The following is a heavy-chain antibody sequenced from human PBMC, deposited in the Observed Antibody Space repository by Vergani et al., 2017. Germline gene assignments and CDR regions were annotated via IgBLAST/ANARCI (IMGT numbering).Heavy chain of an antibody. CDR2: IYYSGST. V-gene: IGHV4-39*01. Sequence: QLQLQESGPGLVKPSATLSLTCSVSGASIRSSNYYWGCIRQPPGKGLEWIGSIYYSGSTYYNPSLKSRDTISVDTSKNQFSLKLSSVTAADTAVYFSARHSTVEWLVKLGWIDPWGQGILVTVSS. CDR3: ARHSTVEWLVKLGWIDP. CDR1: GASIRSSNYY. J-gene: IGHJ5*02. D-gene: IGHD6-19*01.